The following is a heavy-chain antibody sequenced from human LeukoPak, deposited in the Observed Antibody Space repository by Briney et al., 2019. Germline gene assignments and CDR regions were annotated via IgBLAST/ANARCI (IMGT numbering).Heavy chain of an antibody. J-gene: IGHJ4*02. CDR2: ISSSSSYI. CDR1: GFTFSSYS. V-gene: IGHV3-21*01. Sequence: TGGSLRLSCAASGFTFSSYSMNWVRQAPGKGLEWVSSISSSSSYIYYADSVKGRFTISRDNAKNSLYLQMNSLRAEDTAVYYCARSSRVAAAGTGYWGQGTLVTVSS. CDR3: ARSSRVAAAGTGY. D-gene: IGHD6-13*01.